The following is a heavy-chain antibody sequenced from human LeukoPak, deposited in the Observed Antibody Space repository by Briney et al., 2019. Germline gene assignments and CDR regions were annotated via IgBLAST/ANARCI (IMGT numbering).Heavy chain of an antibody. V-gene: IGHV3-21*04. Sequence: AGGSLRLSCATSGFPFSTYTMNWVRQAPGKGLEWVSSISSSSSYIYYADSVKGRFTISRDIAKNSLYLQMNSLRAEDTAVYYCARDRVEGAGYFDYWGQGTLVTVSS. CDR1: GFPFSTYT. CDR3: ARDRVEGAGYFDY. J-gene: IGHJ4*02. D-gene: IGHD6-19*01. CDR2: ISSSSSYI.